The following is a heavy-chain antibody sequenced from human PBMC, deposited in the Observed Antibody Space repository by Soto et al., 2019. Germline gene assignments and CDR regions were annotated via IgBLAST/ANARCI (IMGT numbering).Heavy chain of an antibody. CDR3: TRAEGGYYDFWSGSTTDDFDY. D-gene: IGHD3-3*01. Sequence: GVSLRLSCTASGFTFGDYAMSWFRQAPWKVLEWVGFIRSKAYGGTTEYAASVKGRFTISRDDSKSIAYLQMNSLKTEDTAVYYCTRAEGGYYDFWSGSTTDDFDYWGQG. J-gene: IGHJ4*02. CDR2: IRSKAYGGTT. V-gene: IGHV3-49*03. CDR1: GFTFGDYA.